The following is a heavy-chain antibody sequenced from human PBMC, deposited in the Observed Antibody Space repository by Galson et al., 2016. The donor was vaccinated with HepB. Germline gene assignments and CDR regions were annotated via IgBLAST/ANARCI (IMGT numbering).Heavy chain of an antibody. CDR2: VYYSGNS. J-gene: IGHJ4*02. CDR1: GGSISSSSYY. V-gene: IGHV4-39*01. Sequence: SETLSLTCTVSGGSISSSSYYWGWIRQPPGKGLEWIGSVYYSGNSDYNPSLKTRVTISIHTSKNQFPLNPNSVTAADTAVYSCARHRRVGAYANYFDYWAQGALVTVSS. D-gene: IGHD1-26*01. CDR3: ARHRRVGAYANYFDY.